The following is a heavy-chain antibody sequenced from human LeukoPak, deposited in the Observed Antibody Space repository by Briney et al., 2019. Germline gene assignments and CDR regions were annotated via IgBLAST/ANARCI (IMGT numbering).Heavy chain of an antibody. Sequence: SETLSLTCTVSGGSISSYYWSWIRQPPGKGLEWIGYIYYSGSTNYNPSLKSRVTISVDTSKNQFSLKLSSVTAADTAVYYCARVIVSGSTLYYFDYWGQGTLVTVSS. D-gene: IGHD1-26*01. CDR1: GGSISSYY. J-gene: IGHJ4*02. CDR2: IYYSGST. V-gene: IGHV4-59*01. CDR3: ARVIVSGSTLYYFDY.